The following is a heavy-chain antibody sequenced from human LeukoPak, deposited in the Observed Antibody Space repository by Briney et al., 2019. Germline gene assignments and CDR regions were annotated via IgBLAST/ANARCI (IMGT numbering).Heavy chain of an antibody. CDR3: AREYYYDSSGIRS. V-gene: IGHV4-59*01. J-gene: IGHJ4*02. Sequence: SETLSLTCTVSGGSISSYYWSWIRQPPGKGLEYIGYIYYSGYTNYNPSLKSRVTISVDTSKNQFSLKLSSVTAADTAVYYCAREYYYDSSGIRSWGQGTLVTVSS. CDR2: IYYSGYT. D-gene: IGHD3-22*01. CDR1: GGSISSYY.